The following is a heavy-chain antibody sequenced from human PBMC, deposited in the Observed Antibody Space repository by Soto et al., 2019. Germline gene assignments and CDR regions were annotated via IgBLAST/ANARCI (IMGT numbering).Heavy chain of an antibody. D-gene: IGHD3-10*01. CDR3: ARVITMVRGVQNYYFDY. Sequence: SETLSLTYTVSGGSISSYYWSWIRQPPGKGLGWIGYIYYSGSTNYNPSLKSRVTISVDTSKNQFSLKLSSVTAADTAVYYCARVITMVRGVQNYYFDYWGQGTLVTVSS. CDR2: IYYSGST. J-gene: IGHJ4*02. CDR1: GGSISSYY. V-gene: IGHV4-59*01.